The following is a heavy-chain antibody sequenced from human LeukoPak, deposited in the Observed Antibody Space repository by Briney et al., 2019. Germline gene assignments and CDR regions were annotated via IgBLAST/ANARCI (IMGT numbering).Heavy chain of an antibody. V-gene: IGHV1-3*01. CDR1: GYTFTSYA. CDR2: INDGNGNT. J-gene: IGHJ4*02. Sequence: ASVKVSCKASGYTFTSYALHWVRQAPGQRLEWMGWINDGNGNTKYSQKFQGRVTITRDTSASTAYMELSSLRSEDTAVYYCARDPCSGGTCSIHPFDYWGQGALVTVSS. CDR3: ARDPCSGGTCSIHPFDY. D-gene: IGHD2-15*01.